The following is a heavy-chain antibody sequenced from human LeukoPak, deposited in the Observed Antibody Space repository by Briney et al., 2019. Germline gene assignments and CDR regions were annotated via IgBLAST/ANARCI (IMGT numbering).Heavy chain of an antibody. Sequence: SETLSLSCTVSGASISNSAYYWLWIRQPPGEGLECIGTVHYSGSTFYNPSLKSRVNISVDTSKNQFSLQLSSVTAADTAVYYCARLFFVIDTWGQGTLVTVSS. D-gene: IGHD3-3*01. CDR1: GASISNSAYY. CDR2: VHYSGST. V-gene: IGHV4-39*01. CDR3: ARLFFVIDT. J-gene: IGHJ5*02.